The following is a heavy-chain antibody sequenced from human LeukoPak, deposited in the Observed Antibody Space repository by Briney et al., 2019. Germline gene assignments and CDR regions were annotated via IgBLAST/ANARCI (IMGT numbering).Heavy chain of an antibody. CDR1: GGSFSGYY. V-gene: IGHV4-34*01. J-gene: IGHJ4*02. Sequence: SETLSLTCAAYGGSFSGYYWSWIRQPPGKGLEWIGEINHSGSTNYNPSLKSRVTISVDTSRNQFSLKLSSVTAADTAVYYCARGRRKLGYCSSTSCLGGVFDYWGQGTLVTVSS. CDR3: ARGRRKLGYCSSTSCLGGVFDY. D-gene: IGHD2-2*01. CDR2: INHSGST.